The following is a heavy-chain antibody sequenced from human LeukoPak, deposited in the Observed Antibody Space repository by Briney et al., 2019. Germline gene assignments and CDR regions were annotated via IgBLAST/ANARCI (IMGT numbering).Heavy chain of an antibody. Sequence: GSLRLSCAASGFTFDDYGMSWVRQAPGKGLEWVSGINWNGGSTGYADSVKGRFTISRDNAKNSLYLQMNSLRAEDTALYYCARCSSTSCTNWFDPWGQGTLVTVSS. J-gene: IGHJ5*02. CDR3: ARCSSTSCTNWFDP. CDR2: INWNGGST. D-gene: IGHD2-2*01. CDR1: GFTFDDYG. V-gene: IGHV3-20*04.